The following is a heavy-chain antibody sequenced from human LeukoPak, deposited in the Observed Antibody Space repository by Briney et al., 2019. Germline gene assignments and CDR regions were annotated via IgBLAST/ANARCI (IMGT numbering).Heavy chain of an antibody. J-gene: IGHJ6*03. V-gene: IGHV1-2*02. CDR2: INPNSGGT. CDR1: GYTFTGYY. Sequence: ASVKVSCKASGYTFTGYYIHWVRQAPGQGLEWMGWINPNSGGTNYAQKFQGRVTMTRDTSISTAYMDLSRLRSDDTAVYYCAKAFPITGDNYYYYMDVWGKGTTVTVSS. D-gene: IGHD7-27*01. CDR3: AKAFPITGDNYYYYMDV.